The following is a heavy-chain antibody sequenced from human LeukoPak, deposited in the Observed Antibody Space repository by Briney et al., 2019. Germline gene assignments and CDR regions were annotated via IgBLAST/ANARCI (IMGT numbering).Heavy chain of an antibody. CDR3: ARDLRSEYFDY. CDR2: IWYDGSKK. CDR1: GFTFSSYA. Sequence: GRSLRLSCAASGFTFSSYAMHWVRQAPGKGLEWVAVIWYDGSKKYYADSVKGRFTISRDNSKNTMDLQMNSLRAEDTAVYYCARDLRSEYFDYWGQGTLVTVSS. J-gene: IGHJ4*02. V-gene: IGHV3-33*08.